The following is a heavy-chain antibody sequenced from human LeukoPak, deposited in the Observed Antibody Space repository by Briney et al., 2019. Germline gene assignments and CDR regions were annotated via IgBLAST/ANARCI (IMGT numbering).Heavy chain of an antibody. CDR1: GFTFSSYA. CDR2: ISGSGGST. CDR3: AKDWGFGYTKHWYFDL. J-gene: IGHJ2*01. D-gene: IGHD6-13*01. V-gene: IGHV3-23*01. Sequence: GSLRLSCAASGFTFSSYAMSWVRQAPGKGLEWVSAISGSGGSTYYADSVKGRFTISRDNSKNTLYLQMNSLRAEDTAVYYCAKDWGFGYTKHWYFDLWGRGTLVTVSS.